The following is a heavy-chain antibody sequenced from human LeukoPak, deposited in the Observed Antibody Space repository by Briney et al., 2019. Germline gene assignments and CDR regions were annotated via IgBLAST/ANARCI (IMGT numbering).Heavy chain of an antibody. CDR3: ARLRRYGENWFDP. D-gene: IGHD5-18*01. CDR1: GFTFSSYW. CDR2: IKQDGSEK. J-gene: IGHJ5*02. Sequence: PGGSLRLSCAASGFTFSSYWMSWVRQAPGKGLEWVANIKQDGSEKYYVDSVKGRFTISRDNAKNSLYLQMNSLRAEDTAVYYCARLRRYGENWFDPWGQGTLVTVSS. V-gene: IGHV3-7*01.